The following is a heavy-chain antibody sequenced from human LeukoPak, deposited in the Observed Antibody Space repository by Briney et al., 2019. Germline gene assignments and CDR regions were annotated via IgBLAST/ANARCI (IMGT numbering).Heavy chain of an antibody. Sequence: SETLSLTCTVSGGSISSSSYYWGWSRQPPGKGLEWTGSIYYSGSTYYNPSLKSRVTISVDTSKNQFSLKLSSVTAADTAVYYCARQAEYYDYVWGSYRYSDYWGQGTLVTVSS. CDR2: IYYSGST. J-gene: IGHJ4*02. D-gene: IGHD3-16*02. V-gene: IGHV4-39*01. CDR1: GGSISSSSYY. CDR3: ARQAEYYDYVWGSYRYSDY.